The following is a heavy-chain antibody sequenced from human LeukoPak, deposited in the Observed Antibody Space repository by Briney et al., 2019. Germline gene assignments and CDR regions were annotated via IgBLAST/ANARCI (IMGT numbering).Heavy chain of an antibody. CDR3: ARDYSSGWYESVNWFDP. CDR1: GFTFSNYG. Sequence: GGSLRLSCAASGFTFSNYGMFWVRQAPGKGLDWVAFIRFDGGHKYYADSVKGRLTISRDNSKNPLYLQMNSLRAEYTAVYYCARDYSSGWYESVNWFDPWGQGTLVTVSS. J-gene: IGHJ5*02. CDR2: IRFDGGHK. D-gene: IGHD6-19*01. V-gene: IGHV3-30*02.